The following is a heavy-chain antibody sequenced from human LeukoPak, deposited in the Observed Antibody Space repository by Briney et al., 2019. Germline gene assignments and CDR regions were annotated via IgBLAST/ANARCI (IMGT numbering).Heavy chain of an antibody. CDR2: ISGSGDST. D-gene: IGHD2-21*02. V-gene: IGHV3-23*01. CDR1: GFTFNNYA. CDR3: AKEIYCIGDCLTDDP. J-gene: IGHJ5*01. Sequence: GGSLRLSCAASGFTFNNYAMSWVRQVPGQGLSWVSTISGSGDSTYYADSVKGRFTISRDNSKNTLYLQMNSLRAEDTAVYYCAKEIYCIGDCLTDDPWGQGTLVTVSS.